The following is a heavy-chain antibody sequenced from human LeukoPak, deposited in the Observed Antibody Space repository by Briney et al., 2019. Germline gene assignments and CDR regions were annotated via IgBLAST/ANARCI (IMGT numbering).Heavy chain of an antibody. V-gene: IGHV4-34*01. CDR2: IYHSGST. CDR3: ARRYRPGIAVAGTGDWFDP. Sequence: PSETLSLTCAVYGGSFSGYYWSWLRQPPGKGLEWIGEIYHSGSTNYNPSLKSRVTISVDKSKNQFSLKLSSVTAADTAVYYCARRYRPGIAVAGTGDWFDPWGQGTLVTVSS. J-gene: IGHJ5*02. CDR1: GGSFSGYY. D-gene: IGHD6-19*01.